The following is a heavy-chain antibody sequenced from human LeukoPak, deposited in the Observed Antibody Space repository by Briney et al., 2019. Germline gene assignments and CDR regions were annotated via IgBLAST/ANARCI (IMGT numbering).Heavy chain of an antibody. CDR3: ARDLGSSTPSGV. Sequence: PSETLSPTCAVSGDSISTNNWYNWVRQPPGKGLEWIGEIYHSGNVNYNPSLKSRATISVDKSKNQFSLKLTSVTAADTAVYYCARDLGSSTPSGVWGRGTTVTVSS. J-gene: IGHJ6*04. V-gene: IGHV4-4*02. D-gene: IGHD1-26*01. CDR1: GDSISTNNW. CDR2: IYHSGNV.